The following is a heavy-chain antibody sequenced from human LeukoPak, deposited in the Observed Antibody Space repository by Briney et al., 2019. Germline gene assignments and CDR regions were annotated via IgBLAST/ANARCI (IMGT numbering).Heavy chain of an antibody. CDR1: GYSFIGYY. D-gene: IGHD7-27*01. V-gene: IGHV1-2*02. CDR2: INLNSGGA. CDR3: AKSTNWGSISDGFDI. J-gene: IGHJ3*02. Sequence: EASVKVSCKASGYSFIGYYIHWVRQAPGQGLEWMGWINLNSGGANYAQKFQGRVTMTRDTSISTVYMELTRLRSDDTAMYYCAKSTNWGSISDGFDIWGQGTMVTVAS.